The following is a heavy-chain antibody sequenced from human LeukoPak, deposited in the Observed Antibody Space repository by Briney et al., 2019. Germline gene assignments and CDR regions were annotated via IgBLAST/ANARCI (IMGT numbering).Heavy chain of an antibody. V-gene: IGHV3-15*01. J-gene: IGHJ4*02. Sequence: KPGGSLRLSCAASGFTFSSYEMNWVRQAPGKGLEWVGRIKSETNGGTTDYAAPVKGRFTISRDDSQNTLYLQMNSLKTEDTAVYYCTTGIPYYYDSSGRGQGTLVTVSS. CDR3: TTGIPYYYDSSG. CDR1: GFTFSSYE. CDR2: IKSETNGGTT. D-gene: IGHD3-22*01.